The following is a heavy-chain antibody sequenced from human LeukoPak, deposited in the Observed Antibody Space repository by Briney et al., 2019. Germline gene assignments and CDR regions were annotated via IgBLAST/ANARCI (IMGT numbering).Heavy chain of an antibody. V-gene: IGHV3-64*01. D-gene: IGHD6-19*01. J-gene: IGHJ4*02. CDR1: GFTFSNYA. Sequence: PGGSLRLSCAASGFTFSNYAMRWVHQAPGKGLEYVATISSNGGSTYFANAVQGRFTISSDNSKNMVHLQMGSLRVEDTSVYYCAKDEAGYSSGWGQGTLVTVSS. CDR3: AKDEAGYSSG. CDR2: ISSNGGST.